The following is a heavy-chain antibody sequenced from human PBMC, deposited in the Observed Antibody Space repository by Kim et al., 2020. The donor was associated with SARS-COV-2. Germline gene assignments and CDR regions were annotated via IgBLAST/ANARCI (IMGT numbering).Heavy chain of an antibody. J-gene: IGHJ6*01. CDR3: ARGRVVAAAGILIPYYYY. D-gene: IGHD6-13*01. CDR1: GGSFSGYY. CDR2: INHSGST. Sequence: SETLSLTCAVYGGSFSGYYWSWIRQPPGKGLEWIGEINHSGSTNYNPSLKSRVTISVDTSKNQFSLKLSSVTAADTAVHYCARGRVVAAAGILIPYYYY. V-gene: IGHV4-34*01.